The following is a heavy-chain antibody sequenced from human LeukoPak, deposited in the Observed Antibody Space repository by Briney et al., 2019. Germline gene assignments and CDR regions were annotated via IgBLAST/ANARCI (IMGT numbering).Heavy chain of an antibody. J-gene: IGHJ6*02. V-gene: IGHV4-34*01. Sequence: SETLSLTCAVYGGSFSGYYWGWIRQPPGKGLEWIGEINHSGSTNYNPSLKSRVTISVDTSKNQFSLKLSSVTAADTAVYYCARGQRFYYYYGMDVWGQGTTVTVSS. CDR2: INHSGST. CDR3: ARGQRFYYYYGMDV. CDR1: GGSFSGYY.